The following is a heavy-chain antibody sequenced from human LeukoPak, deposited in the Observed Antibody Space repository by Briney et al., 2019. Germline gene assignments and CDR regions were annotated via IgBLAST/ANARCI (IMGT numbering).Heavy chain of an antibody. Sequence: PGGSLRLSCAASGFIFDDYTMHWVRQAPGKGLEWVSLISWDGGSTYYADSVKGRFTISRDNSKNSLSLQMNSLRAEDTAVYYCARGGVGSGSYYGYWGQGTLVTVSS. CDR2: ISWDGGST. CDR1: GFIFDDYT. V-gene: IGHV3-43*01. D-gene: IGHD3-10*01. CDR3: ARGGVGSGSYYGY. J-gene: IGHJ4*02.